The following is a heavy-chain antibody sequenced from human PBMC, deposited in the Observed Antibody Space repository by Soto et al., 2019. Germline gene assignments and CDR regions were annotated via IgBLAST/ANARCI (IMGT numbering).Heavy chain of an antibody. CDR2: IYYSGST. V-gene: IGHV4-39*01. CDR3: ARMYYYGSGSYYQYYYGMDV. Sequence: QLQLQESGPGLVKPSETLSLTCTVSGGSISSSSYYWGWIRQPPGKGLEWIGSIYYSGSTYYNPSLKSRATISVDTSKNQSSLKLSSVTAADTAVYYWARMYYYGSGSYYQYYYGMDVWGQGTTVTVSS. J-gene: IGHJ6*02. CDR1: GGSISSSSYY. D-gene: IGHD3-10*01.